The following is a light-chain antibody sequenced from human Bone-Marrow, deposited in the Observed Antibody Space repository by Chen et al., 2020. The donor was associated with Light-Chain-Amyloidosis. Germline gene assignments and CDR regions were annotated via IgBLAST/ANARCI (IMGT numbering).Light chain of an antibody. CDR1: DLPTKY. CDR2: IDT. CDR3: QSADSSGTYEVI. Sequence: SYELTQPPSVSVSPGQTARITCSGDDLPTKYAYWYQQKPGQAPVLVIHIDTERPSGISERFSGSSSGTTATLTISGVQAEDEADYHCQSADSSGTYEVIFGGGNKLTVL. J-gene: IGLJ2*01. V-gene: IGLV3-25*03.